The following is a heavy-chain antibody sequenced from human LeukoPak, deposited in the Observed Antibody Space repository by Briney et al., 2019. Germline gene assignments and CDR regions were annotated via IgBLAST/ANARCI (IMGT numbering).Heavy chain of an antibody. J-gene: IGHJ4*02. CDR2: INHSGST. CDR3: ARGPKREIFGVVIPFDY. Sequence: SETLSLTCAVYGGSFSGYYWSWIRQPPGRGLEWIGEINHSGSTNYNPSLKSRVTISVETSKKPCSLKLSSVTAADTAVYYCARGPKREIFGVVIPFDYWGQGTLVTVSS. CDR1: GGSFSGYY. D-gene: IGHD3-3*01. V-gene: IGHV4-34*01.